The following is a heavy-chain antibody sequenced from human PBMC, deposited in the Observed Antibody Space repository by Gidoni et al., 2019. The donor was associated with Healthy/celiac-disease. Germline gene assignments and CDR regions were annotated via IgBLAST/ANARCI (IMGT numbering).Heavy chain of an antibody. Sequence: EVQLVESGGGLVKPGGSLRLSCSASGFTLSSYSMNWVRQAPGKGLEWVSSISSSSSYIYYADSVKGRFTISRDNAKNSLYLQMNSLRAEDTAVYYCARGEYSYAESLYYYYGMDVWGQGTTVTVSS. CDR1: GFTLSSYS. V-gene: IGHV3-21*01. CDR2: ISSSSSYI. D-gene: IGHD5-18*01. CDR3: ARGEYSYAESLYYYYGMDV. J-gene: IGHJ6*02.